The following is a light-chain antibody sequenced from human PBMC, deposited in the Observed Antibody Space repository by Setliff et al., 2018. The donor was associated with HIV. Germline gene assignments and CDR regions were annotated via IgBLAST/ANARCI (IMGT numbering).Light chain of an antibody. V-gene: IGLV2-8*01. CDR3: SSYAGSNRV. CDR1: SSDVGGYPY. Sequence: QSALTQPPSASGSPGQSVTISCTGTSSDVGGYPYVSWYQQHPGKAPKLMIFEVSERHSGVPDRFSGSKSGNTASLTVSGLQAEDEADYYCSSYAGSNRVFGTGTKVTVL. J-gene: IGLJ1*01. CDR2: EVS.